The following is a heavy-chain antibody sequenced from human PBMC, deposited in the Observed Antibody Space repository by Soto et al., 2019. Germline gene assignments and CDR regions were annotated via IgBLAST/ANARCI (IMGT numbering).Heavy chain of an antibody. V-gene: IGHV1-18*01. CDR2: ISGYNGHT. D-gene: IGHD6-19*01. J-gene: IGHJ6*02. CDR1: GYTLSIYG. CDR3: ARYPLQTRAVAGYFYYYGMDV. Sequence: ASVKVSCTASGYTLSIYGITWVRQAPGQGLEWVGWISGYNGHTNYAQNLQGRVTMTTDTSTRTAYMELRSLRSDDTAVYYCARYPLQTRAVAGYFYYYGMDVWGQGTTVTVSS.